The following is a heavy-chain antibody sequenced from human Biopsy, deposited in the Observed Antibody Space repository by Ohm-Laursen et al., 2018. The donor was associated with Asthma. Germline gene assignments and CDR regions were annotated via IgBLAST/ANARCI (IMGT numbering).Heavy chain of an antibody. CDR3: ARAVDYSHYYGIDV. CDR2: ISVYNGNT. V-gene: IGHV1-18*01. CDR1: GYTFNSAG. J-gene: IGHJ6*02. Sequence: GSSVKVSCKTSGYTFNSAGITWVRQAPGKGLGWMGWISVYNGNTKVAQKLQDRVTMITDTSTSTAYMELRSLRSDDTAVYFCARAVDYSHYYGIDVWGQGTTVTVS. D-gene: IGHD3-10*01.